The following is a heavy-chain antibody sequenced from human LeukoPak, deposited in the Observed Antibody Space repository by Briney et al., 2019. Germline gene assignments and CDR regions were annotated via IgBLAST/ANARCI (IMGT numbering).Heavy chain of an antibody. Sequence: SGTLSLTCAISGGSISSSNWWTWVRQPPGKGLEWVGEIYLRGNTNYNPSLESRVTISVDESRTQLSLTLESVTAADTAVYYCARGTITTVTDSWGPGTLVIVSS. CDR1: GGSISSSNW. D-gene: IGHD4-17*01. CDR3: ARGTITTVTDS. V-gene: IGHV4-4*02. J-gene: IGHJ4*02. CDR2: IYLRGNT.